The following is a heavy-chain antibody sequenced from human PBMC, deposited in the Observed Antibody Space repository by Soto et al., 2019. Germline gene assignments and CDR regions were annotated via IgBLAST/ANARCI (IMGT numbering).Heavy chain of an antibody. CDR1: GYSFKDHY. D-gene: IGHD2-15*01. CDR2: INPSGEHT. Sequence: ASVKVSCKASGYSFKDHYMHWVRQAPGRGLEWVGIINPSGEHTNYAQQFRGRVAMTKDTSTSTAYMELRSLRSEDTAVYFCARISCKGGSCYFDFDHWGQGTLVTVSS. J-gene: IGHJ4*02. CDR3: ARISCKGGSCYFDFDH. V-gene: IGHV1-46*02.